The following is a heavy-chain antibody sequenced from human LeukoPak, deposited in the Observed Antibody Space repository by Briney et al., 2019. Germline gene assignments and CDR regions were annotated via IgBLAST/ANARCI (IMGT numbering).Heavy chain of an antibody. CDR1: GGSINSYY. D-gene: IGHD2-21*02. J-gene: IGHJ4*02. Sequence: TSETLSLTCTVSGGSINSYYWSWIRQPPGKGLEWIGYIYYSGSTNYNPSLKSRGTISVDTSKNQFSLNLFSVTAADTAVYYCARRGVTIDYWGQGTLVTVSS. V-gene: IGHV4-59*01. CDR3: ARRGVTIDY. CDR2: IYYSGST.